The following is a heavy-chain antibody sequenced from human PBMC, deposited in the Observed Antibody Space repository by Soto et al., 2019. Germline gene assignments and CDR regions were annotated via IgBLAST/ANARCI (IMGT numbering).Heavy chain of an antibody. CDR3: ARDKGRDVVVVPAAPYYFYGMDV. J-gene: IGHJ6*02. CDR1: GDTFRNYA. Sequence: QVQLVQSGAEVKRPGSSVKVSCKASGDTFRNYALSWVRQAPGQGLEWMGGIIPIFETTNYAQKFQGRVTITADKSTNTAYMGLSSLRSEDTAVYYCARDKGRDVVVVPAAPYYFYGMDVWGQGTTVTVSS. V-gene: IGHV1-69*06. D-gene: IGHD2-2*01. CDR2: IIPIFETT.